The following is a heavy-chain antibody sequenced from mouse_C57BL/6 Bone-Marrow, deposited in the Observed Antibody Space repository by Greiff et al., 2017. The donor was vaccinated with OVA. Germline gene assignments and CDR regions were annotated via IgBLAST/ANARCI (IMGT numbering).Heavy chain of an antibody. CDR1: GYTFTSYW. CDR3: ARRYYGSSWYFDV. Sequence: QVQLQQPGAELVKPGASVKMSCKASGYTFTSYWIPWVKQRPGQGLEWIGDIYPGSGSTNYNEKFKSKATLTVDTSSSTAYMPLSSLTSDDSAVYYCARRYYGSSWYFDVWGTGTTVTVSS. J-gene: IGHJ1*03. D-gene: IGHD1-1*01. CDR2: IYPGSGST. V-gene: IGHV1-55*01.